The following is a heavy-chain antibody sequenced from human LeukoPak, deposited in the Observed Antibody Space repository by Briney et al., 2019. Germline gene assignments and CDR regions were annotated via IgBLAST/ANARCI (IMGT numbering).Heavy chain of an antibody. CDR1: GYTFTCYY. CDR2: INPNSGGT. D-gene: IGHD3-9*01. V-gene: IGHV1-2*06. J-gene: IGHJ4*02. CDR3: ASYGDDILTGYYIHFDY. Sequence: ASVKVSCKASGYTFTCYYMHWVRQAPGQGLEWMGRINPNSGGTNYAQKFQGRVTMTRDTSISTAYMELSRLRSDDTAVYYCASYGDDILTGYYIHFDYWGQGTLVTVSS.